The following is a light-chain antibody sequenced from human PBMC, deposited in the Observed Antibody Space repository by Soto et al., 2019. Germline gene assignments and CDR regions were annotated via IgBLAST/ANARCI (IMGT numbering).Light chain of an antibody. CDR1: SSDVGGYDY. CDR2: EVS. V-gene: IGLV2-14*01. Sequence: QSVLTQPASVSGSPGQSITISCTGTSSDVGGYDYVSLYQLHPGKAPKLMVFEVSNRPSGISYRFSGSKSGNTASLTISGLQAEDEADYFCSSYSISTAYLFGTGTKLTVL. CDR3: SSYSISTAYL. J-gene: IGLJ1*01.